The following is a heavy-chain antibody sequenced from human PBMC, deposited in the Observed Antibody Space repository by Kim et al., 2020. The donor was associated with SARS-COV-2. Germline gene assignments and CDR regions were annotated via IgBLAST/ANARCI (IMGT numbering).Heavy chain of an antibody. CDR2: IYTSGST. CDR3: AREESVPFGITMVRGVVSYYYYYGMDV. Sequence: SETLSLTCTVSGGSISSGSYYWSWIRQPAGKGLEWIGRIYTSGSTNYNPSLKSRVTISVDTSKNQFSLKLSSVTAADTAVYYCAREESVPFGITMVRGVVSYYYYYGMDVWGQGTTVTVSS. V-gene: IGHV4-61*02. CDR1: GGSISSGSYY. D-gene: IGHD3-10*01. J-gene: IGHJ6*02.